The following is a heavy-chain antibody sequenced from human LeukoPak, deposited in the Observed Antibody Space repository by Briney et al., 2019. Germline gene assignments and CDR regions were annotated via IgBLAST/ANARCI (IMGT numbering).Heavy chain of an antibody. CDR3: ARVGRIQLWSPLPSLDAFDI. D-gene: IGHD5-18*01. J-gene: IGHJ3*02. Sequence: SETLSLTCTVSGGSISSSSYYWGWIRQPPGKGLEWIGSIYYSGSTYYNPSLKSRVTISVDTSKNQFSLKLSSVTAADTAVYYCARVGRIQLWSPLPSLDAFDIWGQGTMVTVSS. V-gene: IGHV4-39*07. CDR2: IYYSGST. CDR1: GGSISSSSYY.